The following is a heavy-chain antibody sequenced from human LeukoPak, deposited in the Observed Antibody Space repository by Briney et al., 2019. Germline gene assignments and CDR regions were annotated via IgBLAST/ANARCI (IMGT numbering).Heavy chain of an antibody. CDR1: GGSISSYY. CDR2: IYYSGST. V-gene: IGHV4-59*12. D-gene: IGHD3-9*01. CDR3: ARTGGILTGYSVDY. Sequence: KPSETLSLTCTVSGGSISSYYWSWIRQPPGKGLEWVGYIYYSGSTNYNPSLKSRVTISVDTSKNQFSLKLSSVTAADTAVYYCARTGGILTGYSVDYWGQGTLVTVSS. J-gene: IGHJ4*02.